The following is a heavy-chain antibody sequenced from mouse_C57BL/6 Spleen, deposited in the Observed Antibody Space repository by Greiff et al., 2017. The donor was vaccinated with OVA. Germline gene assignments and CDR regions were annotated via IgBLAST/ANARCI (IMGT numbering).Heavy chain of an antibody. Sequence: EVQLVESGGGLVKPGGSLKLSCAASGFTFSDYGMHWVRQAPEQGLEWVAYISSGSSTIYYADTVKGRFTISRDNAKNTLFLQMTSLRSEDTAMYYCARGGYSPWFAYWGQGTLVTVSA. J-gene: IGHJ3*01. CDR2: ISSGSSTI. V-gene: IGHV5-17*01. D-gene: IGHD2-12*01. CDR1: GFTFSDYG. CDR3: ARGGYSPWFAY.